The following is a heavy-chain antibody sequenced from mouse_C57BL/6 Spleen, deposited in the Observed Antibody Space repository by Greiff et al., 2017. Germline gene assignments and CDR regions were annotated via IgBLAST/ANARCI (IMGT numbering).Heavy chain of an antibody. CDR1: GFNIKDDY. D-gene: IGHD1-1*01. Sequence: DVHLVESGAELVRPGASVKLSCTASGFNIKDDYMHWVKQRPEQGLEWIGSIDPENGDTEYASKFQGKATITADTSSNTAYLQLSSLTSEDTAVYYCTDLGGYGSSYGYFDVWGTGTTVTVSS. CDR3: TDLGGYGSSYGYFDV. CDR2: IDPENGDT. J-gene: IGHJ1*03. V-gene: IGHV14-4*01.